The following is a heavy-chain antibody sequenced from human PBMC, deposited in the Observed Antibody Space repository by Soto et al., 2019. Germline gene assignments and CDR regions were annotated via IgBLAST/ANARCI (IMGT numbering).Heavy chain of an antibody. CDR1: GGSFSGYY. D-gene: IGHD6-19*01. J-gene: IGHJ4*02. CDR2: INHSGST. V-gene: IGHV4-34*01. Sequence: SETLSLTCAVYGGSFSGYYWSWIRQPPGKGLEWIGEINHSGSTNYNPSLKSRVTISVDTSKNQFSLKLSSVTAADTAVYYCARGPLSGWYREYYFDYWGQGTLVTVSS. CDR3: ARGPLSGWYREYYFDY.